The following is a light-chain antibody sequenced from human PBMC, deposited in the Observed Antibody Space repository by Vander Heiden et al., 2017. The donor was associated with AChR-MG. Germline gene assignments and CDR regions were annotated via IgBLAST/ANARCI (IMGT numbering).Light chain of an antibody. V-gene: IGLV2-14*01. CDR3: SSYTSSSTPNWV. Sequence: QSALTQPASVSVSPVPSITISCTGTSSDVGGYNYVSWYQQHPGKAPKLMIYEVSNRPSGVSNRFSGSKSGNTASLTISGLQAEDEADYYCSSYTSSSTPNWVFGGGTKPTVL. CDR2: EVS. CDR1: SSDVGGYNY. J-gene: IGLJ3*02.